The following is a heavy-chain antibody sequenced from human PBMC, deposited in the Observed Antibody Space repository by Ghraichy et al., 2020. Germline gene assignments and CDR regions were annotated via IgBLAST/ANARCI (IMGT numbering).Heavy chain of an antibody. J-gene: IGHJ6*02. CDR3: ARSDERRGGAYYYYGMDV. Sequence: ASVKVSCKASGYTFTDYYMHWVRQAPGQGLEWMGRINLNSGDTNYAKKFQGRVTMTGDTSISTAYMELRRLTYDDTAVFYCARSDERRGGAYYYYGMDVWGQGTTVTVSS. CDR2: INLNSGDT. CDR1: GYTFTDYY. V-gene: IGHV1-2*06.